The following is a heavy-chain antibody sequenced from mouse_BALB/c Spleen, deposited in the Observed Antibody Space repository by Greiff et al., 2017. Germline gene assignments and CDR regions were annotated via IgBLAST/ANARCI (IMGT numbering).Heavy chain of an antibody. CDR2: IYPGDGDT. Sequence: QVQLQQSGAELARPGASVKLSCKASGYTFTSYWMQWVKQRPGQGLEWIGAIYPGDGDTRYTQKFKGKATLTADKSSSTAYMQLSSLASEDSAVYYCARGGDWGQGTTLTVSS. CDR1: GYTFTSYW. CDR3: ARGGD. J-gene: IGHJ2*01. V-gene: IGHV1-87*01.